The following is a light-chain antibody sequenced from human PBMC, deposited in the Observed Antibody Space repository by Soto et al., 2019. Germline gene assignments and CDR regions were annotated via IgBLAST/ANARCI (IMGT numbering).Light chain of an antibody. V-gene: IGLV1-40*01. CDR3: QSYDSSLSVYV. J-gene: IGLJ1*01. CDR2: GNS. Sequence: QAVVTQPPSVSVAPGQWVTISCTGSSSNIGAGYDVHWYQQLPGTAPILLIYGNSNRTSGVPDRFSGSKSGTSASLAITGLQAEDEAEYYCQSYDSSLSVYVFGTGTKLTVL. CDR1: SSNIGAGYD.